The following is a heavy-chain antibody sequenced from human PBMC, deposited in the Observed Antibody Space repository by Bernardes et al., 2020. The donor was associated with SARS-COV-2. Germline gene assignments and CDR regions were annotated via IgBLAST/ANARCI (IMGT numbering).Heavy chain of an antibody. J-gene: IGHJ3*02. D-gene: IGHD6-19*01. CDR3: ATYQTFYSSGFQVFAFDI. CDR2: FDPEDGET. Sequence: ASVKVSCKVSGYTLTELSMHWVRQAPGKGLEWMGGFDPEDGETIYAQKFQGRVTMTEDTSTDTAYMELSSLRSEDTAVYYCATYQTFYSSGFQVFAFDIWGQGTMVTVSS. CDR1: GYTLTELS. V-gene: IGHV1-24*01.